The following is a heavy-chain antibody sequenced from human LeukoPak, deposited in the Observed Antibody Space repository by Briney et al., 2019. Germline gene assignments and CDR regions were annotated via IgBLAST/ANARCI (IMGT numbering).Heavy chain of an antibody. CDR2: IYSGTNT. V-gene: IGHV3-53*01. Sequence: GGSLRLSCAASGFIVSNKYMSWVRKAPGKGLEWVSVIYSGTNTYYADSVQGRFTISRDTSRNTLYLQMNSLRAEDTAVYYCTRLGPYYFDSWGQGTLVIVSS. D-gene: IGHD3-16*01. CDR3: TRLGPYYFDS. J-gene: IGHJ4*02. CDR1: GFIVSNKY.